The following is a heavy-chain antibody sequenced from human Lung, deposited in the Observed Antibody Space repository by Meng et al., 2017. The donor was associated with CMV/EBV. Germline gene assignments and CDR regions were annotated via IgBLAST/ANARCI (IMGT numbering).Heavy chain of an antibody. D-gene: IGHD2-2*01. J-gene: IGHJ4*02. CDR2: ISGSGSST. CDR1: GFTFSSYA. V-gene: IGHV3-23*01. Sequence: GGSXRLXCAASGFTFSSYAMSWVRQAPGKGLEWVSAISGSGSSTYYADSVKGRFTISRDNSKNTLYLQMNSLRAEDTAVYYCAKDPVPAALYYFDYWGQGTLVTVSS. CDR3: AKDPVPAALYYFDY.